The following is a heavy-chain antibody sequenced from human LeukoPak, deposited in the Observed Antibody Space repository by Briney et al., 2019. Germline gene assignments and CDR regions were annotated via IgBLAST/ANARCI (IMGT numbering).Heavy chain of an antibody. CDR3: ARWSGPMVAFDI. D-gene: IGHD3-10*01. CDR2: ITTSSSAI. Sequence: GGSLRLSCAASGFLFSAYSMHWVRQAPGKGLEWVSYITTSSSAIYYADSVKGRFTISRDNAKNSLYLQMNSLRAEDTAVYYCARWSGPMVAFDIWGQGTLVTVST. CDR1: GFLFSAYS. V-gene: IGHV3-48*01. J-gene: IGHJ3*02.